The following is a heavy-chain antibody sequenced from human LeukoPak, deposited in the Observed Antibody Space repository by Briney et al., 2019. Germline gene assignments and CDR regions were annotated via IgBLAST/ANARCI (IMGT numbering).Heavy chain of an antibody. CDR1: GFTFSNYT. Sequence: GGSLRLSCAASGFTFSNYTMNWVRQAPGKGLEWVSSISTNSSYIYYADSVKGRFTISRDNAKNSLYLQMNSLRAEDTAVYYCAREESSSSGYYFDYWGQGALVTVSS. V-gene: IGHV3-21*01. CDR2: ISTNSSYI. D-gene: IGHD6-6*01. CDR3: AREESSSSGYYFDY. J-gene: IGHJ4*02.